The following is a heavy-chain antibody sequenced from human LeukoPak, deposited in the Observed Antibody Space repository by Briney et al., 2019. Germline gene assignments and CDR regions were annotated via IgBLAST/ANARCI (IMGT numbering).Heavy chain of an antibody. J-gene: IGHJ4*02. CDR2: ISSSSSTI. V-gene: IGHV3-48*01. Sequence: PGGSLRLSCAVSGFTFSSYNMNWVRQAPGMGLEWVSYISSSSSTIFYADSVKGRFTISRDNAKNSLYLQMNSLRAEDTAVYYCARPDSSDWYVPFDYWGQGTLVTVSS. CDR3: ARPDSSDWYVPFDY. CDR1: GFTFSSYN. D-gene: IGHD6-19*01.